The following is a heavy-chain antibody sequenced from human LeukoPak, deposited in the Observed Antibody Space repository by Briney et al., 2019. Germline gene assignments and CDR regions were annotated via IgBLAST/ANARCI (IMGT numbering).Heavy chain of an antibody. CDR3: ARDRGIQLRERYYYYYMDV. CDR1: GYTFTGYY. D-gene: IGHD5-18*01. V-gene: IGHV1-2*02. CDR2: INPNSGGT. Sequence: ASVKVSCKASGYTFTGYYMHWVRQAPGQGLEWMGWINPNSGGTNYAQKFQGRVTMTRDTSISTAYMELSRLRSDDTAVYYCARDRGIQLRERYYYYYMDVWGKGTTVTVSS. J-gene: IGHJ6*03.